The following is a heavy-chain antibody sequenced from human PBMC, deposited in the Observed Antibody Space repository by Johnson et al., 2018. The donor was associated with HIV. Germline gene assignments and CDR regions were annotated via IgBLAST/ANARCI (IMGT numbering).Heavy chain of an antibody. V-gene: IGHV3-66*01. D-gene: IGHD6-13*01. Sequence: VQLVESGGGLVQPGGSLRLSCAASGFTVSSNYMSWVRQAPGKGLEWVSAIGTAGDTYYPGSVKGRFTISRDNAKNSLYLQMNSLRAEDTAVYYCGKDQWGSRWTNDAFDIWGEGTMVTVSS. CDR2: IGTAGDT. CDR3: GKDQWGSRWTNDAFDI. CDR1: GFTVSSNY. J-gene: IGHJ3*02.